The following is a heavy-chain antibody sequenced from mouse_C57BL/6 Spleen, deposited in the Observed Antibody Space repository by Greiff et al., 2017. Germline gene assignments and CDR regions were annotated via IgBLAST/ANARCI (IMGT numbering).Heavy chain of an antibody. V-gene: IGHV1-61*01. CDR1: GYTFTSYW. Sequence: QVHVKQPGAELVRPGSSVKLSCKASGYTFTSYWMDWVKQRPGQGLEWIGNIYPSDSETHYNQKFKDKATLTVDKSSSTAYMQLSSLTSEDSAVYYCASPDSSGPWFAYWGQGTLVTVSA. D-gene: IGHD3-2*02. CDR2: IYPSDSET. CDR3: ASPDSSGPWFAY. J-gene: IGHJ3*01.